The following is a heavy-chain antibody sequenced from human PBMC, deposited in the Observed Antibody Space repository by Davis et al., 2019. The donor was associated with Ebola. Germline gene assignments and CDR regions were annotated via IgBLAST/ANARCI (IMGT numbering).Heavy chain of an antibody. CDR2: ISYDGSNK. CDR1: GFTFSSYA. J-gene: IGHJ3*02. CDR3: ARDREYSSSWYGGWDAFDI. V-gene: IGHV3-30*04. Sequence: GESLKISCAASGFTFSSYAMHWVRQAPGKGLEWVAVISYDGSNKYYADSVKGRFTISRDNSKNTLYLQMNSLRAEDTAVYYCARDREYSSSWYGGWDAFDIWGQGTMVTVSS. D-gene: IGHD6-13*01.